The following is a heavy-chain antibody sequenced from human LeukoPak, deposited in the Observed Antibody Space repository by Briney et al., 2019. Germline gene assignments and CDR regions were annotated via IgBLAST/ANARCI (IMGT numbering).Heavy chain of an antibody. D-gene: IGHD1-26*01. Sequence: GGSLRLSCAASGFNFSSYWMSWVRQAPGKGLEWVANINQDGGKKYYVDSVRGRFAISRDNAENSVYLQTNSLRAEDTALYYCARGGAPDNWGQGTLVTVSS. V-gene: IGHV3-7*01. CDR2: INQDGGKK. J-gene: IGHJ4*02. CDR1: GFNFSSYW. CDR3: ARGGAPDN.